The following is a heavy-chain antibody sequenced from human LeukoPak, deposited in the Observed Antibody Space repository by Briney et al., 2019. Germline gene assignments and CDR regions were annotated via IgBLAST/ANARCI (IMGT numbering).Heavy chain of an antibody. J-gene: IGHJ4*02. Sequence: GGSLRLSCTASRFTFRNYVIHWVRQAPGKGLEWVAVTSSDLNVKLYADSVKGRFTISRDNSRSTLYLQMNSLRPEDTAIYYCAREGYYGSGSPPSLYFDYWGQGTLVTVSS. V-gene: IGHV3-30-3*01. CDR3: AREGYYGSGSPPSLYFDY. D-gene: IGHD3-10*01. CDR1: RFTFRNYV. CDR2: TSSDLNVK.